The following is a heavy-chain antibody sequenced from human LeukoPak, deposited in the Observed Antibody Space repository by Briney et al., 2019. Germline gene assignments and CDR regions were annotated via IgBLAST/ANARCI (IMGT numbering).Heavy chain of an antibody. CDR2: IKQDGSEK. D-gene: IGHD1-14*01. J-gene: IGHJ4*02. Sequence: SGGSLRLSCAASGFTFSSYWMTWVRQAPGKGLEWVANIKQDGSEKYYVDSVKGRFTISRDNAKNTLYLQMNSLRAEDAALYYCAKDQPEAYFDYWGQGTLVTVSS. CDR1: GFTFSSYW. CDR3: AKDQPEAYFDY. V-gene: IGHV3-7*04.